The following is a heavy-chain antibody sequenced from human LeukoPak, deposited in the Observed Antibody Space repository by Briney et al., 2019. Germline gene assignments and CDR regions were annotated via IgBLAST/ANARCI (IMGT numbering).Heavy chain of an antibody. Sequence: PGGSLRLSCAASGFTFSSYSMNWVRQAPGKGLEWVSYISSSSSTIYYADSVKGRFTISRDNAKNSLYLQMNSLRDEDTAVYYCARVRIPIRPYDAFDIWGQGTMVTVSS. CDR3: ARVRIPIRPYDAFDI. V-gene: IGHV3-48*02. J-gene: IGHJ3*02. CDR2: ISSSSSTI. CDR1: GFTFSSYS. D-gene: IGHD2-21*01.